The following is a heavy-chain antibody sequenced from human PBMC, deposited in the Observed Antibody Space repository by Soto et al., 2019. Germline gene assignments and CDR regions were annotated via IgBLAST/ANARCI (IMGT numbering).Heavy chain of an antibody. CDR3: AVLIMITFGGVTPYMDV. D-gene: IGHD3-16*01. CDR1: GYTLNEVA. J-gene: IGHJ6*03. V-gene: IGHV1-24*01. Sequence: GASVKVSCKVSGYTLNEVAMHWVRQAPGKGLEWMGGFNPDGAKTSYAQKFQGRVTMTENTSISTAYMELSSLRSEDTAVYYCAVLIMITFGGVTPYMDVWGKGTTVTVSS. CDR2: FNPDGAKT.